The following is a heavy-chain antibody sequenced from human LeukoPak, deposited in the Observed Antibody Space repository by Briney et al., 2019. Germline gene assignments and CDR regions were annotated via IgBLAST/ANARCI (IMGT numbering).Heavy chain of an antibody. CDR2: ISGSGGST. CDR3: ASYDSSGYYHYFDY. Sequence: GGSLRLSCAASGFTFRSYAMSWVRQAPGKGLEWVSAISGSGGSTDYADSVRGRFTISRDNSKNTLYMQMNSLRAEDTAVYYCASYDSSGYYHYFDYWGQGTLVTVSS. CDR1: GFTFRSYA. J-gene: IGHJ4*02. D-gene: IGHD3-22*01. V-gene: IGHV3-23*01.